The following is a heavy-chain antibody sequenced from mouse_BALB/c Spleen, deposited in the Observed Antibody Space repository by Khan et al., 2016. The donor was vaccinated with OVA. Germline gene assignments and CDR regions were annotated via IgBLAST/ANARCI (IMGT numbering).Heavy chain of an antibody. CDR1: GFTFSTFG. J-gene: IGHJ3*01. D-gene: IGHD1-1*01. V-gene: IGHV5-6*01. Sequence: VQLKQSGGDLVKPGGSLKLSCAASGFTFSTFGMSWVRQTPDKRLEWVATISTGGSYTYYPDIVKGRFIISRDNAKNTLDLQMSSLKSEDTAMYYGTRLAYYYDSEGFAYWGQGTLVTGSA. CDR3: TRLAYYYDSEGFAY. CDR2: ISTGGSYT.